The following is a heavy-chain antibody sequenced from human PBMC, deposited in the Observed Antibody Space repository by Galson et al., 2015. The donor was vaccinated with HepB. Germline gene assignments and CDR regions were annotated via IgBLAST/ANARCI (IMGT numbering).Heavy chain of an antibody. CDR2: LTGSSDIT. CDR3: VRTTWRDKNWPIFDS. J-gene: IGHJ4*02. Sequence: SLRLSCAASGFTFSRNAMSWVRQAPGKGLEWVSSLTGSSDITNIADSAKGRFSISRDNSKNTLYLQMNSLRVEDTAFYYCVRTTWRDKNWPIFDSWGQGTLVTVSS. CDR1: GFTFSRNA. V-gene: IGHV3-23*01. D-gene: IGHD1-1*01.